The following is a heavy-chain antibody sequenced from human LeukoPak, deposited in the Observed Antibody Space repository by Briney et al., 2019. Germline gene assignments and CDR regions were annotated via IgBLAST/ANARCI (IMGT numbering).Heavy chain of an antibody. CDR1: GGTFSSYA. CDR3: ARVPYFEVPAASGGDYYYMDV. D-gene: IGHD2-2*01. V-gene: IGHV1-69*05. J-gene: IGHJ6*03. CDR2: IIPIFGTA. Sequence: GSSVKVSCKASGGTFSSYAISWVRQAPGQGLEWMGGIIPIFGTANYAQKFQGRVTITTDESTSTAYMELSSLRSEDTAVYYCARVPYFEVPAASGGDYYYMDVWGKGTTVTVSS.